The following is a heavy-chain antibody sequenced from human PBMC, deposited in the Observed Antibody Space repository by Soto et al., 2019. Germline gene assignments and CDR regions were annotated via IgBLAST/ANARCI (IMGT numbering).Heavy chain of an antibody. CDR1: GFTVSSNY. J-gene: IGHJ6*02. D-gene: IGHD5-18*01. Sequence: EVQLVESGGGLVQPGGSLRLSCAASGFTVSSNYMSWVRQAPGKGLEWVSVIYSGGSTYYADSVKGRFTISRDNSKNTLYLQMNSLRAEDTAVYYCARAPGGPWIQDYGMDVWGQGTTVTVSS. CDR2: IYSGGST. CDR3: ARAPGGPWIQDYGMDV. V-gene: IGHV3-66*01.